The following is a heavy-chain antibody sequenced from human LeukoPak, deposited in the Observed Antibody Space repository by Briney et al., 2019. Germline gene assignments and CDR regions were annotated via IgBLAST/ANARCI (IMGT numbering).Heavy chain of an antibody. D-gene: IGHD3-16*01. CDR3: VRGGGHIDS. Sequence: GGSLRLSCAASGFTFRGYWMSWVRQAPGQGLEWVGNIKHDGSDQSYVDSVKGRFTISRDNAKNSPYLQMNSLRAEDTAVYYCVRGGGHIDSWGQGTLVTVSS. V-gene: IGHV3-7*01. CDR2: IKHDGSDQ. CDR1: GFTFRGYW. J-gene: IGHJ4*02.